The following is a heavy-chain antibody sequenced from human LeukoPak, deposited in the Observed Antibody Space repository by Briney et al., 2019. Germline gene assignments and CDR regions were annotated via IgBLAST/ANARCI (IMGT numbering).Heavy chain of an antibody. Sequence: PSETLSLTCTVSGGSISSGGYYWSWIRQHPGKGLEWIGYIYYSGSTYYTPSLKSRLTISVDTSKNQFSLKLSSVTAADTAVYYCARDRTGDSSGYFDYWGQGTLVTVSS. CDR2: IYYSGST. CDR3: ARDRTGDSSGYFDY. CDR1: GGSISSGGYY. D-gene: IGHD3-22*01. V-gene: IGHV4-31*03. J-gene: IGHJ4*02.